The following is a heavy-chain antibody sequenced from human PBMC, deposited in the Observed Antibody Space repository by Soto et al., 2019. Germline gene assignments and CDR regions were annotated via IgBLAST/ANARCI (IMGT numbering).Heavy chain of an antibody. D-gene: IGHD3-10*01. CDR3: ARVGENWFDP. V-gene: IGHV4-31*03. Sequence: PSETLSLTCTVSGGSISSGGYYWSWIRQHPGKGLEWIGYIYYGGSTYYNPSLKSRVTISVDTSKNQFSLKLSSVTAADTAVYYCARVGENWFDPWGQGTLVTVSS. CDR2: IYYGGST. CDR1: GGSISSGGYY. J-gene: IGHJ5*02.